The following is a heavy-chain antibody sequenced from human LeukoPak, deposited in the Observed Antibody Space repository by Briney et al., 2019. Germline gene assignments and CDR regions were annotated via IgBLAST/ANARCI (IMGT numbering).Heavy chain of an antibody. CDR3: ARHGDYGNYYYYGLDV. Sequence: PSETLSLTCTVSGGSISSYYWCWIRQPPGKGLEWIGYIYYSGSTNYNPSLKSRVTISVDTSKNQFSLKLSSVTAADTAVYYCARHGDYGNYYYYGLDVWGQGTTVTVSS. CDR1: GGSISSYY. J-gene: IGHJ6*02. V-gene: IGHV4-59*08. D-gene: IGHD4-17*01. CDR2: IYYSGST.